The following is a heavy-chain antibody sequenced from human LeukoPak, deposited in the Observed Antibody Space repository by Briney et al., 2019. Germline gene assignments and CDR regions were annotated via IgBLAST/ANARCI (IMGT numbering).Heavy chain of an antibody. CDR2: INHNGNVN. D-gene: IGHD3-16*01. CDR3: ARGGGLDV. V-gene: IGHV3-7*03. CDR1: GFTFSSYW. J-gene: IGHJ6*02. Sequence: PWGCLRLSCAASGFTFSSYWMNWARQAPGKGLEWVASINHNGNVNYYVDSVKGRFTISRDNAKNSLYLQMSNLRAEDTAVYFCARGGGLDVWGQGATVTVSS.